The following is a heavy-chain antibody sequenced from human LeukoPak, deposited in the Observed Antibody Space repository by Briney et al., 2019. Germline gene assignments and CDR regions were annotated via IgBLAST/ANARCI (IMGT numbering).Heavy chain of an antibody. J-gene: IGHJ5*02. CDR1: GGPIRTYQ. Sequence: PAETLSLTCTVSGGPIRTYQWSWIRQPPGKGLEWIGNIHYSGSANYNPSLKSRVTISVDTSKNQFSLKLSSVTAADTAVYYCVESIAARRVWFDPWGQGTLVTVSS. V-gene: IGHV4-59*12. CDR3: VESIAARRVWFDP. CDR2: IHYSGSA. D-gene: IGHD6-6*01.